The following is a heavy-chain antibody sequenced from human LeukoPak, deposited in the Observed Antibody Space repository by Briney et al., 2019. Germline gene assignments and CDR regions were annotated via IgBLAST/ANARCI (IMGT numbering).Heavy chain of an antibody. J-gene: IGHJ4*02. CDR3: ARDPGSGWYGVTTRIDY. Sequence: GASVKVSCKASGGTFTSYAISWVRQAPGQGLEWMGWISAYNGNTNYAQKLQGRVTMTTDTSTSTANMELRSLRSDDTAVYYCARDPGSGWYGVTTRIDYWGQGTLVTVSS. CDR2: ISAYNGNT. D-gene: IGHD6-19*01. V-gene: IGHV1-18*01. CDR1: GGTFTSYA.